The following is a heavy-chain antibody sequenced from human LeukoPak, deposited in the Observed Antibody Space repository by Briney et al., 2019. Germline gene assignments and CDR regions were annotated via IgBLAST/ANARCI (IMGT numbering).Heavy chain of an antibody. D-gene: IGHD2-15*01. CDR2: IYYSGST. V-gene: IGHV4-59*08. J-gene: IGHJ6*02. CDR3: ARSGVHCSGGSCPYYYYGMDV. Sequence: SETLSLTCTVSGGSISSYYWSWIRQPPGKGLEWIGYIYYSGSTNYNPSLKSRVTISVGTSKNQFSLKLSSVTAADTAVYYCARSGVHCSGGSCPYYYYGMDVWGQGTTVTVSS. CDR1: GGSISSYY.